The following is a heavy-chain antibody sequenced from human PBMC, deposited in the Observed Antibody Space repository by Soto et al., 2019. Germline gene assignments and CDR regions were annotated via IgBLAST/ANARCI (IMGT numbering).Heavy chain of an antibody. V-gene: IGHV1-18*01. CDR1: GYTFTSYG. Sequence: QVQLVQSGAEVKKPGASVKVSCKASGYTFTSYGISWVRQAPGQGLEWMGWISAYNGNTNYAQKLQGRVTMTTDTSTSTAYMELRSLRYDDTAVYYCARGYDSSGYYRYYYYGMDVWGQGTTVTVSS. CDR3: ARGYDSSGYYRYYYYGMDV. CDR2: ISAYNGNT. J-gene: IGHJ6*02. D-gene: IGHD3-22*01.